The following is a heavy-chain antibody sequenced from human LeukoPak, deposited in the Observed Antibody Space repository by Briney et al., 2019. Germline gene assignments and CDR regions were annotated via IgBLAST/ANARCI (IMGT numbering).Heavy chain of an antibody. CDR3: AKGYSGSYYALWFDY. CDR1: GFTFSSYA. V-gene: IGHV3-23*01. J-gene: IGHJ4*02. CDR2: ISGSGGST. Sequence: PGGSLRLSCAASGFTFSSYAMSWVRQAPGKGLEWVSAISGSGGSTYYADSVKGRFTISRDNSKNTLYLQMNSLRAEDTAVYYCAKGYSGSYYALWFDYWGQGTLVTVSS. D-gene: IGHD1-26*01.